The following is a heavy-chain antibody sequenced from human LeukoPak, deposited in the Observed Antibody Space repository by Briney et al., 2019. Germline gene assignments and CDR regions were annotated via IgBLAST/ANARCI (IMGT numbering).Heavy chain of an antibody. CDR3: ARSIPYGTTWYGRSDY. J-gene: IGHJ4*02. CDR2: IKPDGTTK. V-gene: IGHV3-7*03. CDR1: GFPFSSYS. D-gene: IGHD6-13*01. Sequence: GGSLRLSCAASGFPFSSYSMTWVRQAPGKGLEWVANIKPDGTTKFYVDSVKGRFTISRDNALNSLYLQINSLRAEDTAIYYCARSIPYGTTWYGRSDYWGQGTLVTVSS.